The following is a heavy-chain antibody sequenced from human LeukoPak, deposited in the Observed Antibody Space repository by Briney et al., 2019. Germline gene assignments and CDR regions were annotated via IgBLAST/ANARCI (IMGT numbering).Heavy chain of an antibody. CDR2: ISAYNGNT. CDR3: ARAPVLRPMNWFDP. D-gene: IGHD3-3*01. J-gene: IGHJ5*02. V-gene: IGHV1-18*01. Sequence: AAVKVSCKASGYTFTSYGISWVRQAPGQGLEWMGWISAYNGNTNYAQKLQGRVTMTTDTSTSTVYMELRSLRSDDTAVYYCARAPVLRPMNWFDPWGQGTLVTVSS. CDR1: GYTFTSYG.